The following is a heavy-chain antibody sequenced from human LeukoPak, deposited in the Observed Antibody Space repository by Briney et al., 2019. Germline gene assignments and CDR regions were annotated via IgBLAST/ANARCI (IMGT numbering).Heavy chain of an antibody. V-gene: IGHV4-30-4*07. Sequence: SQTLSLTCAVSGGSISSGTYSWSWIRQPPGTALEWIGYIYYSGSTYYSPSLKSRVTISVDTSKNHFSLKLSSVTAADTAVYYCARETYWYFDLWGRGTLVTVSS. CDR2: IYYSGST. J-gene: IGHJ2*01. CDR3: ARETYWYFDL. CDR1: GGSISSGTYS.